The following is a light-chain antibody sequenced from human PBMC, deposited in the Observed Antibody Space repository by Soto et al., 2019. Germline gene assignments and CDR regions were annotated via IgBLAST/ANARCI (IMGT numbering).Light chain of an antibody. Sequence: DNQVAQSPSVPSASVGDRGTLTCRGIQGINSYLAWYQQKPGKVPKLLIYAASTLHSGVPSRFSGSGSGTEFTLTISSLQPEDFATYYCQQLNSYPRTFGQGTKVDIK. V-gene: IGKV1-9*01. CDR1: QGINSY. CDR3: QQLNSYPRT. CDR2: AAS. J-gene: IGKJ1*01.